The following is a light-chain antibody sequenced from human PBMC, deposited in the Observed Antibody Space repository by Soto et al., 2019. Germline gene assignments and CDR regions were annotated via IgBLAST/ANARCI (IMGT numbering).Light chain of an antibody. CDR1: SSNIGAGYD. CDR2: GNR. CDR3: QSYDISLTGVI. J-gene: IGLJ2*01. Sequence: QPVLTQPPSVSGAPGQRVTISCAGSSSNIGAGYDVHWYRQLPGTVPKLLIYGNRNRPSGVPDRFSASKSGTSASLAITGLLAEDEADYYCQSYDISLTGVIFGGGTKLTVL. V-gene: IGLV1-40*01.